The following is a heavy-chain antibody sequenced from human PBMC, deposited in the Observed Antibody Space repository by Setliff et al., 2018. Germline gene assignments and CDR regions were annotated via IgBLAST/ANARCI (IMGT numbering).Heavy chain of an antibody. D-gene: IGHD3-22*01. CDR1: GGSISSGGYY. J-gene: IGHJ3*02. CDR3: ARVTMIVLSRRAFGI. CDR2: IYYSGST. Sequence: SETLSLTCTVSGGSISSGGYYWSWIRQHPGKGLEWIGYIYYSGSTYYNPPLKSRVTISVDTSKNQFSLKLSSVTAADTAVYYCARVTMIVLSRRAFGIWGQGTMVTVSS. V-gene: IGHV4-31*03.